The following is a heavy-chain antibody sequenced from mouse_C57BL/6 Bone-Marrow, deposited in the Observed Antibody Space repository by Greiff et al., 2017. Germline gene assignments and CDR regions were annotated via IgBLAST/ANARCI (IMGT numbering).Heavy chain of an antibody. CDR1: GYTFTSYY. V-gene: IGHV1S56*01. D-gene: IGHD2-4*01. J-gene: IGHJ4*01. CDR2: IYPGNVNT. CDR3: ARDYDYAMDY. Sequence: VQLQESGPELVKPGASVRISCKASGYTFTSYYIHWVKQRPGQGLEWIGWIYPGNVNTKYNEKFKGKATLTADKSSSTAYMQLSSLTSEDSAVYICARDYDYAMDYWGQGTSVTVSS.